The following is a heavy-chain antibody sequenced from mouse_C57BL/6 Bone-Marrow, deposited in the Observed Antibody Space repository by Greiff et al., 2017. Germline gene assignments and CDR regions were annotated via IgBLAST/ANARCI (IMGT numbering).Heavy chain of an antibody. J-gene: IGHJ2*01. D-gene: IGHD3-2*02. CDR1: GYTFTSYW. V-gene: IGHV1-52*01. CDR2: IDPSDSET. Sequence: QVQLQQPGAELVRPGSSVKLSCKASGYTFTSYWMHWVKQRPIQGLEWIGNIDPSDSETHYNQKFKDKATLTVDKSSSTAYMQRSSLTSEDSAVYYCARRTAQAYFGYWGQGTTLTVA. CDR3: ARRTAQAYFGY.